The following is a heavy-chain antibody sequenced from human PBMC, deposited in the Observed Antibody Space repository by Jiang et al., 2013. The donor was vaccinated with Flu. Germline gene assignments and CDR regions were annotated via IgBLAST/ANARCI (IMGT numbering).Heavy chain of an antibody. J-gene: IGHJ4*02. D-gene: IGHD5-18*01. Sequence: LLKPSETLSLTCAVYGGSFSGYYWSWIRQPPGKGLEWIGEINHSGSTNYNPSLKSRVTISVDTSKNQFSLKLSSVTAADTAVYYCARTSLRGYSYGYWGQGTLVTVSS. CDR1: GGSFSGYY. CDR2: INHSGST. CDR3: ARTSLRGYSYGY. V-gene: IGHV4-34*01.